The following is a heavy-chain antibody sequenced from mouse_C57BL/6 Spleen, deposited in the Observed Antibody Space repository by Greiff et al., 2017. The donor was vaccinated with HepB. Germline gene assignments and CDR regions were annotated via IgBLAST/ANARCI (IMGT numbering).Heavy chain of an antibody. V-gene: IGHV1-64*01. D-gene: IGHD1-1*01. CDR2: IHPNSGST. CDR3: ARDYGSSYDWFAY. CDR1: GYTFTSYW. J-gene: IGHJ3*01. Sequence: QVQLKQPGAELVKPGASVKLSCKASGYTFTSYWMHWVKQRPGQGLEWIGMIHPNSGSTNYNEKFKSKATLTVDKSSSTAYMQLSSLTSEDSAVYYCARDYGSSYDWFAYWGQGTLVTVSA.